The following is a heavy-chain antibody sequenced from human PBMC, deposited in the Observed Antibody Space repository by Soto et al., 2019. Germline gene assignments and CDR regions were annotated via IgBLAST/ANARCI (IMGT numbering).Heavy chain of an antibody. CDR3: ARGDGDRFDGTGYLGRH. CDR2: IKTDGSGT. V-gene: IGHV3-74*01. J-gene: IGHJ4*02. D-gene: IGHD3-9*01. Sequence: EVQLVESGGGLVQPGESLTLSCAASVFTFSSYWMHWVRQAPGKGLVWVSRIKTDGSGTHYADSVQGRFTISRDNAKNTLYLQMNSLRVEDTAVYFCARGDGDRFDGTGYLGRHWGQGTLVTVSS. CDR1: VFTFSSYW.